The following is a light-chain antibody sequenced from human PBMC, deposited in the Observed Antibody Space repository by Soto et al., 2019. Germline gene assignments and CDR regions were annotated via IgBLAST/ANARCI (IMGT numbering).Light chain of an antibody. CDR3: TSYTSYSTVL. CDR1: SSDVGGYNY. V-gene: IGLV2-14*01. CDR2: EVS. Sequence: QSALTQPASVSGSPGQSITISCSGTSSDVGGYNYVSWYQQHQGKAPKLMIYEVSNRSSGVSNRFSGSKSGNTASLTISGLQAEDEADYYCTSYTSYSTVLFGGGTKLTVL. J-gene: IGLJ3*02.